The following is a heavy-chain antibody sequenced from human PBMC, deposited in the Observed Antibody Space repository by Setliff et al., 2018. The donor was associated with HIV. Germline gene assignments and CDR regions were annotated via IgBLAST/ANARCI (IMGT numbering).Heavy chain of an antibody. D-gene: IGHD6-6*01. J-gene: IGHJ5*02. CDR1: GGSIISYY. CDR3: ARSSQYGNLNWFDP. CDR2: IYTSGST. V-gene: IGHV4-4*07. Sequence: PSETLSLTCTVSGGSIISYYWNWIRQPAGQGLEWIGRIYTSGSTNYNPSLKDRVTMSVDTSKNQFSPRLTSVTAADTAVYFCARSSQYGNLNWFDPWGRGTLVTVSS.